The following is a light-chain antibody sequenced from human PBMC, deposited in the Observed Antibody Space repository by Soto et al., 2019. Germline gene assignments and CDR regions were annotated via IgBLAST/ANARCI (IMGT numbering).Light chain of an antibody. CDR2: EVS. J-gene: IGLJ1*01. CDR1: SSDVGGYNY. CDR3: SSYTSTLYV. Sequence: QSVLTQPASVSGSPGQSITISCTGTSSDVGGYNYVSWYQQHPGKAPNLMIYEVSNRPSGVSNRFSGSKSGNTASLTISGLQAEDEADYYCSSYTSTLYVFGTGTKLTVL. V-gene: IGLV2-14*01.